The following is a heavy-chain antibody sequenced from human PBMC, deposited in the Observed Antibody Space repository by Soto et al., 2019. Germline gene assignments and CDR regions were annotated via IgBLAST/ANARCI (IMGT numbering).Heavy chain of an antibody. CDR2: ICIKVGST. Sequence: YFSSICIKVGSTYYADCVKGRFTISTDNSKITLYLQISILRAEDTDVYYGVSGYYYDIRGYDSYFDYWGQGTLVTVSS. CDR3: VSGYYYDIRGYDSYFDY. V-gene: IGHV3-64D*08. D-gene: IGHD3-22*01. J-gene: IGHJ4*02.